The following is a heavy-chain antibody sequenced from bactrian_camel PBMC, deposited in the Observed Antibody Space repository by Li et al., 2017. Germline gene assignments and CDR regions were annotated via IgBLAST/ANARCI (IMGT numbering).Heavy chain of an antibody. D-gene: IGHD3*01. CDR2: IDSVGST. CDR1: GYTYGDYC. V-gene: IGHV3S56*01. J-gene: IGHJ4*01. CDR3: VAITGGGCTLVRVRNFEY. Sequence: QLVESGGDSVQAGGSLRLSCAASGYTYGDYCMAWFRLHAGEEREGVAAIDSVGSTSFADSVKGRFTISQDNAKATVYLQMNNLKPKDTAMYRCVAITGGGCTLVRVRNFEYGGQGTQVTVS.